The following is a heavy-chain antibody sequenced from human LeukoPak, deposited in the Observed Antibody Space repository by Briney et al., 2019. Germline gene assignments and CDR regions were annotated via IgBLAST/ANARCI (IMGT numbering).Heavy chain of an antibody. CDR1: GYTFTGYY. D-gene: IGHD5-24*01. CDR2: INPNSGGT. CDR3: ARDLRGDGYNSPFDY. V-gene: IGHV1-2*02. J-gene: IGHJ4*02. Sequence: ASLKVSCKASGYTFTGYYMHWVRQAPGQGLEWMGWINPNSGGTNYAQKFQGRVTTTRDTSISTAYMKLSRLRSDDTAVYYCARDLRGDGYNSPFDYWGQGTLVTVSS.